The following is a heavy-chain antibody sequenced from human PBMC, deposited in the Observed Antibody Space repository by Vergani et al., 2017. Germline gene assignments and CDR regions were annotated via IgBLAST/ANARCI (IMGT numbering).Heavy chain of an antibody. D-gene: IGHD6-6*01. Sequence: QVQLVQSGAEVKKPGSSVKVSCKASGGTFSSYAISWVRQAPGQGLEWMGGIIPIFGTANYAQKFQGRVTITADESTSTAYMELSILRSEDTAVYYCARVTVEYSSFLFYYYYMDVWGKGTTVTVSS. J-gene: IGHJ6*03. CDR2: IIPIFGTA. V-gene: IGHV1-69*01. CDR3: ARVTVEYSSFLFYYYYMDV. CDR1: GGTFSSYA.